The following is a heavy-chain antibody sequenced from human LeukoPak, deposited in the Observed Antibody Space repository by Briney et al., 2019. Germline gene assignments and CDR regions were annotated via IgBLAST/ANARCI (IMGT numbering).Heavy chain of an antibody. Sequence: GASVKVSCEASGYTFTSYGISWVRQAPGQGLEWMGWISAYNGNTNYAQKLQGRVTMTTDTSTSTAYMELRSLRSDDTAVYYCARDGIEVLRFLEWSLDYWGQGTLVTVSS. CDR1: GYTFTSYG. CDR2: ISAYNGNT. V-gene: IGHV1-18*01. J-gene: IGHJ4*02. D-gene: IGHD3-3*01. CDR3: ARDGIEVLRFLEWSLDY.